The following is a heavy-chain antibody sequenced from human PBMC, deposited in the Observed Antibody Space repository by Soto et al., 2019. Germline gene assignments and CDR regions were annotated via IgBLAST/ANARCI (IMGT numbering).Heavy chain of an antibody. Sequence: LEWIGETYHSGSTNYNPSPKSRVTISVDKSKNQFSLKLSSVTAADTAVYYCAREDGYDLEHLGNYSSYYGMDVWGQATTVT. CDR2: TYHSGST. D-gene: IGHD5-12*01. J-gene: IGHJ6*02. CDR3: AREDGYDLEHLGNYSSYYGMDV. V-gene: IGHV4-4*02.